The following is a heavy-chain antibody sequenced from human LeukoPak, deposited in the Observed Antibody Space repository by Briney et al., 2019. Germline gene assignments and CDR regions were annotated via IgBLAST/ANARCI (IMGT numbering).Heavy chain of an antibody. D-gene: IGHD3-9*01. J-gene: IGHJ4*02. CDR2: MNPNSGNT. V-gene: IGHV1-8*01. CDR1: GYTFTSYD. CDR3: ARAPLRLRYFDWLPPDDY. Sequence: ASVTVSCKASGYTFTSYDINWVRQATGQGLEWMGWMNPNSGNTGYAQRFQGRVTMTRNTSISTAYMELSSLRSEDTAVYYCARAPLRLRYFDWLPPDDYWGQGTLVTVSS.